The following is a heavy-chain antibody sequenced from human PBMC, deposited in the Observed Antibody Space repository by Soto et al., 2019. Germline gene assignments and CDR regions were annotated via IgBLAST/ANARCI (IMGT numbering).Heavy chain of an antibody. CDR3: AKNVWGITIFGGMDV. Sequence: PGGSLRLSCAASGFNFSSYAMSWVRQAPGKGLEWVSAISGSGGSTYYADSVKGRFTISRDNSKNTLYLQMNSLRAEDTAVYYCAKNVWGITIFGGMDVWGQGTTVTVSS. D-gene: IGHD3-9*01. CDR2: ISGSGGST. J-gene: IGHJ6*02. CDR1: GFNFSSYA. V-gene: IGHV3-23*01.